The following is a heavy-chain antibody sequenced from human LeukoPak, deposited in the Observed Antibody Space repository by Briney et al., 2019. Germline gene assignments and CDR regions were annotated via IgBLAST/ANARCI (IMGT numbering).Heavy chain of an antibody. V-gene: IGHV3-30*18. Sequence: PGRSLRLSCAASGFTFNRYGMHWVRQAPGKGLEWGAVASSDGDTTYYADSVKGRFTISKDNSRNTLYLQMNSLRAEDTAVYYCAKEGSTTFREDFDCWGQGTLVTVSS. CDR1: GFTFNRYG. J-gene: IGHJ4*02. CDR3: AKEGSTTFREDFDC. CDR2: ASSDGDTT. D-gene: IGHD3-16*01.